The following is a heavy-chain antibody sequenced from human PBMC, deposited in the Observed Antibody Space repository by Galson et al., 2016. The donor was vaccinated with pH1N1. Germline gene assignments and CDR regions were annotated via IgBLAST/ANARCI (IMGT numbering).Heavy chain of an antibody. CDR3: ARTCDDYADVDVRVFYYYGMDV. D-gene: IGHD4-17*01. CDR1: GFSFSTYA. CDR2: IAGSRTGT. Sequence: SLRLSCAASGFSFSTYAMSWVRQAPGKGLEYVSTIAGSRTGTFYADSVQGRFTISRDNSKNTLYLQMNRLRAEDTAVYYCARTCDDYADVDVRVFYYYGMDVWGPGTTVTVSS. V-gene: IGHV3-23*01. J-gene: IGHJ6*02.